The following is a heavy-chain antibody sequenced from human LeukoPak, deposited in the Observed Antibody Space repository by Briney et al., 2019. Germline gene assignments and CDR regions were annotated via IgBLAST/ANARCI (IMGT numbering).Heavy chain of an antibody. D-gene: IGHD1-7*01. CDR3: AMNSYNWNSMQLRWFDP. CDR1: GCTFSSYA. V-gene: IGHV1-18*01. CDR2: IGAYNGNT. Sequence: ASVRVSCKASGCTFSSYAISWVRQAPGQGLEWMGWIGAYNGNTNYAQKIQGRVTMTSDTSTSTAYMELRSLRSDDTAVYYCAMNSYNWNSMQLRWFDPWGQGTLVTVSS. J-gene: IGHJ5*02.